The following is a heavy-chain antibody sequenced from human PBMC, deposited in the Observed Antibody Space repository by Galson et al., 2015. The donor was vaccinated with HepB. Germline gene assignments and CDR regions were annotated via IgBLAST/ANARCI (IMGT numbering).Heavy chain of an antibody. J-gene: IGHJ4*02. D-gene: IGHD6-13*01. CDR2: IGSSDSAR. Sequence: SLRLSCAASGFTFSNYNMHWVRQAPGKGLEWVSYIGSSDSARFYADSVKGRCTISRDNAKNSLYLQMNSLRDEDTAVYYCARVENIAAAADYWGQGTLVTVSS. CDR3: ARVENIAAAADY. V-gene: IGHV3-48*02. CDR1: GFTFSNYN.